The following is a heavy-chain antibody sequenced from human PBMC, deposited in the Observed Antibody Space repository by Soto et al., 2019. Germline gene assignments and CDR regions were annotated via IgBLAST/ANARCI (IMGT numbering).Heavy chain of an antibody. D-gene: IGHD3-9*01. CDR2: VYYSGNT. J-gene: IGHJ4*02. V-gene: IGHV4-39*01. Sequence: PSETLSLTCTVSGGSISSSSYYWGWIRQPPGKGLEWIGSVYYSGNTYYNPSLESRVTISVDTSRNQFSLKLSSVTAADTAVYYCARRSHNYDILTGSLCRVCRYFDYWGQGTLVTVSS. CDR3: ARRSHNYDILTGSLCRVCRYFDY. CDR1: GGSISSSSYY.